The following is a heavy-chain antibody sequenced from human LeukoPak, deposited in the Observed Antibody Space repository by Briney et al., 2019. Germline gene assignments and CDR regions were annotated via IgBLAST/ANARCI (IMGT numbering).Heavy chain of an antibody. Sequence: PGGSPRLSCAASGXTFSTYWMHWVRQAPGKGLVWVARIKGDGSSTIYADSVKGRFTISRDNSKNTLYLQTSSLRAEDTAVYYCARASTTVPNLLDHWGRGTLVTVSS. CDR1: GXTFSTYW. J-gene: IGHJ4*02. CDR3: ARASTTVPNLLDH. D-gene: IGHD4-17*01. CDR2: IKGDGSST. V-gene: IGHV3-74*01.